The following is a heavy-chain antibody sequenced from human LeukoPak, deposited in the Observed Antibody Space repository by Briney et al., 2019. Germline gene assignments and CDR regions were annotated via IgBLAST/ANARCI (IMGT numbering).Heavy chain of an antibody. CDR2: IIPILGIA. J-gene: IGHJ5*02. CDR1: GGTFSSYA. V-gene: IGHV1-69*04. CDR3: ARCPAKNWFDP. Sequence: GSSVKVSCKASGGTFSSYAISWVRQAPGQGLEWMGRIIPILGIANYAQKFQGRVTVTADKSTSTAYMELSSLRSEDTAVYYCARCPAKNWFDPWGQGTLVTVSS.